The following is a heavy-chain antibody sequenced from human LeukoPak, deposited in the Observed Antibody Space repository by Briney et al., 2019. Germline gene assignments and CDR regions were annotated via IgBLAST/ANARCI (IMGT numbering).Heavy chain of an antibody. Sequence: ASVKVSCKASGYSFTAYYMHWVRQAPGQGLEWMGWINPNSGGTNYAQKFQGRVTITADKSTGTAYMELSSLRSEDTAVYYCVRDYDISGPQKNFFDYWGQGTLVTVSS. J-gene: IGHJ4*02. CDR1: GYSFTAYY. V-gene: IGHV1-2*02. CDR2: INPNSGGT. CDR3: VRDYDISGPQKNFFDY. D-gene: IGHD3-22*01.